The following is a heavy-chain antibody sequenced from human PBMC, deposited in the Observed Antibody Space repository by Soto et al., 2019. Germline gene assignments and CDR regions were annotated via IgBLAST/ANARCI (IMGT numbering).Heavy chain of an antibody. CDR2: ISWDGGST. D-gene: IGHD2-2*03. Sequence: PGGSLRLSCAASGFTFDDYTMHWVRQAPGKGLEWVSLISWDGGSTYYADSVKGRFTISRDNSKNSLYLQMNSLRTEDTALYYCAKVDIGYYYGMDVWGQGTTVTVSS. CDR3: AKVDIGYYYGMDV. J-gene: IGHJ6*02. V-gene: IGHV3-43*01. CDR1: GFTFDDYT.